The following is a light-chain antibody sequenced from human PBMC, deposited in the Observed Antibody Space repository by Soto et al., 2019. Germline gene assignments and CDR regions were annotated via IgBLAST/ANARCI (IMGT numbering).Light chain of an antibody. CDR3: QQYGSSLPWT. CDR1: QTVGYY. V-gene: IGKV3-20*01. CDR2: GAS. J-gene: IGKJ1*01. Sequence: EIVLTQSPGTLSLFPGERATLSCRASQTVGYYLAWYQQKPGQAPRLLIYGASTRATGIPDRFSGSGSGTDFTLTISRLEPEDFAVFYCQQYGSSLPWTFGQGTKVDIK.